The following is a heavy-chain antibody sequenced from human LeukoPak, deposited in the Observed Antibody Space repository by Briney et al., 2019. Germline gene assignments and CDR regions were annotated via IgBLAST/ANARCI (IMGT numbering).Heavy chain of an antibody. CDR1: GFTFNDYT. J-gene: IGHJ3*02. CDR3: ARDRGFAPHDAFDI. CDR2: IYSGGST. Sequence: GGSLRLSCEVSGFTFNDYTMHWVRHAPGKGLEWVSVIYSGGSTYYADSVKGRFTISRDNSKNTLYLQMNSLRAEDTAVYYCARDRGFAPHDAFDIWGQGTMVTVSS. V-gene: IGHV3-53*01. D-gene: IGHD3-16*01.